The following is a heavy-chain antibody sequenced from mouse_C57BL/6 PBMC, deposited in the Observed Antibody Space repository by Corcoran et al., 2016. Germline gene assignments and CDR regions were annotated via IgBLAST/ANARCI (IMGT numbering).Heavy chain of an antibody. CDR2: ILPGSGST. Sequence: QVQLQQSGAELMKPGASVKLSCKATGYTFTGYWIEWVKQRPGHGLEWIGEILPGSGSTNYNEKFKGKATFTADTSSNTAYMQLSSLTTEDSAIYYCAREADYDGSSYVPYFDYWGQGTTLTVSS. J-gene: IGHJ2*01. CDR1: GYTFTGYW. D-gene: IGHD1-1*01. V-gene: IGHV1-9*01. CDR3: AREADYDGSSYVPYFDY.